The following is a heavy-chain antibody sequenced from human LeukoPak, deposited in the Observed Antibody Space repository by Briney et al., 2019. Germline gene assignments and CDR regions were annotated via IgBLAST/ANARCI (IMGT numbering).Heavy chain of an antibody. CDR1: GFIFNSYG. J-gene: IGHJ4*02. CDR3: AKEYPLVGSTGFLLDY. CDR2: IHYDGNNK. V-gene: IGHV3-30*02. Sequence: GGSLRLSCAASGFIFNSYGMNWVRQAPGKGLEWAAFIHYDGNNKYYAVAVKGRFTIARDNSKNTLYLQMNSLRAEDTAVYYCAKEYPLVGSTGFLLDYWGQGTLVTVSS. D-gene: IGHD1-26*01.